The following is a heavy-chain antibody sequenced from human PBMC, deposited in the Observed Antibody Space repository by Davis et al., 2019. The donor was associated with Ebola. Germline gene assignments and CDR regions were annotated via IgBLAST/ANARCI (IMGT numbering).Heavy chain of an antibody. CDR3: ARVVREVFSFWSGYSDY. J-gene: IGHJ4*02. D-gene: IGHD3-3*01. CDR2: IHYSGST. CDR1: GGSVSSGSYY. V-gene: IGHV4-61*01. Sequence: MPSETLSLTCTVSGGSVSSGSYYWSWIRQPPGKGLEWIGYIHYSGSTNYNPSLKSRVTISVDTSKNQFSLKLSSVTAADTAVYYCARVVREVFSFWSGYSDYWGQGTLVTVSS.